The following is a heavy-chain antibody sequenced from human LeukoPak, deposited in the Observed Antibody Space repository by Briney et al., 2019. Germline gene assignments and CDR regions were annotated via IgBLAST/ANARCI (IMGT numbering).Heavy chain of an antibody. V-gene: IGHV3-15*01. D-gene: IGHD2-15*01. CDR3: TTAPRGYCSGGSCSYAFDI. J-gene: IGHJ3*02. CDR1: TFTSSNAW. CDR2: IKSKSGGGTT. Sequence: GGSLRLSCAASTFTSSNAWMSWVRQAPGKGLEWVGRIKSKSGGGTTDYAAPVKGRFTISRDDSKNTLYLQMNSLKTEDTAVYYCTTAPRGYCSGGSCSYAFDIWGQGTMVTVSS.